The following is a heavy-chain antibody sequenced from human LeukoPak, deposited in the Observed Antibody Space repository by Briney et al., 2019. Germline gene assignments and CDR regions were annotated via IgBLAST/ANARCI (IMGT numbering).Heavy chain of an antibody. CDR1: GYSFTSYW. CDR2: IYPGDSDT. J-gene: IGHJ4*02. CDR3: ARSEGIAAAGSSGDY. Sequence: GESLKISCKGSGYSFTSYWIGWGRQMPGKGLEWMGIIYPGDSDTRYGPSFQGQVTISADKSISTAYLQWSSLKASDTAMYYCARSEGIAAAGSSGDYWGQGTLVTVSS. V-gene: IGHV5-51*01. D-gene: IGHD6-13*01.